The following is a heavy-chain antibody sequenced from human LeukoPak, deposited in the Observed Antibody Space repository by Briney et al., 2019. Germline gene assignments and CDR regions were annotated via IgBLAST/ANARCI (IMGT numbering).Heavy chain of an antibody. CDR3: AKGEDYYDSSRSLDY. D-gene: IGHD3-22*01. CDR1: GFTFSSYG. J-gene: IGHJ4*02. CDR2: ISYDGGNK. Sequence: PGGSLRLSCAASGFTFSSYGMHWVRQAPGKGLEWVAVISYDGGNKYYADSVKGRFTISRDNSKNTLYLQMNSLRAEDTAVYYCAKGEDYYDSSRSLDYWGQGTLVTVSS. V-gene: IGHV3-30*18.